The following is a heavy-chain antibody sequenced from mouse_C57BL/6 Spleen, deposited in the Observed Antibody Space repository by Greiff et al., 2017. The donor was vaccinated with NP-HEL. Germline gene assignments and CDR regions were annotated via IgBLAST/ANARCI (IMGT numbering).Heavy chain of an antibody. J-gene: IGHJ3*01. CDR2: INPGSGGT. V-gene: IGHV1-54*01. CDR1: GYAFTNYL. CDR3: ARYVAY. Sequence: QVQLKESGAELVRPGTSVKVSCKASGYAFTNYLIEWVKQRPGQGLEWIGVINPGSGGTNYNEKFKGKATLTADKSSSTAYMQLSSLTSEDSAVYFCARYVAYWGQGTLVTVSA.